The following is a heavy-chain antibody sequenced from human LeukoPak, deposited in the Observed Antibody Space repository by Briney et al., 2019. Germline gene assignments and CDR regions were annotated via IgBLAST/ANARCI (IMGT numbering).Heavy chain of an antibody. CDR3: VKGAYDYIEIAYFDY. D-gene: IGHD5-12*01. V-gene: IGHV3-23*01. J-gene: IGHJ4*02. Sequence: PGGSLTLPCAASGFTLNKYAMNWVRQAPGKGLEWVSVLIGRSGSTDYADSVKGRFTISRDTSKNTLYLEMNSLRAEDTAIYYCVKGAYDYIEIAYFDYWGQGTRVTVSS. CDR1: GFTLNKYA. CDR2: LIGRSGST.